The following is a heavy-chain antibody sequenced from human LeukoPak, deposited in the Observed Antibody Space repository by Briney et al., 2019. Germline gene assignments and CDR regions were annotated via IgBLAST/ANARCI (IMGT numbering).Heavy chain of an antibody. V-gene: IGHV3-21*01. J-gene: IGHJ6*03. Sequence: PGGSLRLSCAASGFTFSSYTMNWVRQAPGKGLEWVSSISSSSSYIYYADSVKGRFTISRDNAKNSLYLQMNSLRAEDTAVYYCARDASTLVGASIYYYYYMDVWGKGTTVTVSS. CDR1: GFTFSSYT. CDR3: ARDASTLVGASIYYYYYMDV. CDR2: ISSSSSYI. D-gene: IGHD1-26*01.